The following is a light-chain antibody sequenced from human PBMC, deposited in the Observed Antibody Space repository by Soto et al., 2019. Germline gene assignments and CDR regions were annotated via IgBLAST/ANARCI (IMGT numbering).Light chain of an antibody. CDR2: DAS. CDR3: QQYNSYSALT. V-gene: IGKV1-5*01. J-gene: IGKJ4*01. CDR1: QSISRW. Sequence: KQSPSTVSAYKGDRVTITYRVSQSISRWLAWYQQKPGKAPKLLINDASSLESGVTSRFSGSGSGTEFSLTISSLQPDDFATYYCQQYNSYSALTFGGRTKVDI.